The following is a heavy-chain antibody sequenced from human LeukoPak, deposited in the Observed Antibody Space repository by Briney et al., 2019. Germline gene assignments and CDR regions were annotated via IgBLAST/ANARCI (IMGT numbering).Heavy chain of an antibody. CDR2: ISYDGSRK. V-gene: IGHV3-30-3*01. Sequence: PGGSLRLSCAASGFTFSSYAMHWVRQAPGKGLEWVAVISYDGSRKYHADSVKGRFTISRDSSENTLYLQMNRLRAEDTAVYYCARAGRSWYYVDYWGQGTLVTVSS. CDR3: ARAGRSWYYVDY. D-gene: IGHD1-1*01. CDR1: GFTFSSYA. J-gene: IGHJ4*02.